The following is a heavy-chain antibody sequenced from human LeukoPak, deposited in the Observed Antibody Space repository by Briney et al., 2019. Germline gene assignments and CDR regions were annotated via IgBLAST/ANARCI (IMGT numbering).Heavy chain of an antibody. CDR1: GYTFTSYG. J-gene: IGHJ4*02. CDR3: ARDRVWFGESYFDY. D-gene: IGHD3-10*01. V-gene: IGHV1-18*01. CDR2: ISAYNGNT. Sequence: ASVKVSCKASGYTFTSYGISWVRQAPGQGLEWMGWISAYNGNTNYAQKLQGRVTMTTDTSTSSAYMELRSLRSDDTAVYYCARDRVWFGESYFDYWGQGTLVTVSS.